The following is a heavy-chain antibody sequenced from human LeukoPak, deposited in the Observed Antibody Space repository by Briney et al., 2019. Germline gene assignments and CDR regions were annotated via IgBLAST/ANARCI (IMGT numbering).Heavy chain of an antibody. CDR2: INTDGSST. D-gene: IGHD6-6*01. CDR3: ARGRFIRGIAARPSAFDI. CDR1: GFTFSSYW. J-gene: IGHJ3*02. V-gene: IGHV3-74*01. Sequence: GGSLRLSCAASGFTFSSYWMHWVRQAPWKGLVWVSRINTDGSSTSYADSVKGRFTISRDNAKNTLYLQMNSLRAEDTAVYYCARGRFIRGIAARPSAFDIWGQGTVVTVSS.